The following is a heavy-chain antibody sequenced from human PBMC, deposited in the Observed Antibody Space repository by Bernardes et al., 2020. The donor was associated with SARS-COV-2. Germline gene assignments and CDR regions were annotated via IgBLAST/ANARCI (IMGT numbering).Heavy chain of an antibody. J-gene: IGHJ6*02. CDR3: AREVPKYRDSSGYAHYYYAMDV. CDR2: IRNKGSNYST. V-gene: IGHV3-72*01. D-gene: IGHD3-22*01. CDR1: GFTFSDHY. Sequence: GGSLRPSCAASGFTFSDHYLDWVRQAPGKGLEWVGRIRNKGSNYSTKYAASVEGRFIISRDDSRKSLYLQMNSLKTEDTAVYYCAREVPKYRDSSGYAHYYYAMDVWGQGTTVTVSS.